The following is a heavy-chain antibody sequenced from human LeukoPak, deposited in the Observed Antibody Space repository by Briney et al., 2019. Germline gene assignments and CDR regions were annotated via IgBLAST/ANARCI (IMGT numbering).Heavy chain of an antibody. Sequence: GGSLRLSCAASGFSFSNYWMGWVRQAPGKRPEWVANMNIDGSERYYADSVKGRFTISRDNAKNSLYLQMNSLRAEDTAVYYCARVLAAAAPYYFDYWGQGTLVTVSS. D-gene: IGHD6-13*01. J-gene: IGHJ4*02. CDR1: GFSFSNYW. CDR3: ARVLAAAAPYYFDY. CDR2: MNIDGSER. V-gene: IGHV3-7*01.